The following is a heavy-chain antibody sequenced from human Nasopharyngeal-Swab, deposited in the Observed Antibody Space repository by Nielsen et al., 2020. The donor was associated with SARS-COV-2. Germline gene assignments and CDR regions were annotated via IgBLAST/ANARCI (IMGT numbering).Heavy chain of an antibody. CDR1: GFTFDDYA. V-gene: IGHV3-9*01. J-gene: IGHJ4*02. Sequence: SLKISCAASGFTFDDYAMHWVRQAPGKGLEWVSGISWNRGSIGYADSVKGRFTISRDNAKNSLYLQMNSLRAEDTALYYCAKARISGYSFIPFDYWGQGTLVTVSS. D-gene: IGHD5-18*01. CDR3: AKARISGYSFIPFDY. CDR2: ISWNRGSI.